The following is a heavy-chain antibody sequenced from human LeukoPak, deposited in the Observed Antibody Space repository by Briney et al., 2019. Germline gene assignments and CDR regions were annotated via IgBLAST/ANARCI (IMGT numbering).Heavy chain of an antibody. CDR2: INPNSGGT. V-gene: IGHV1-2*02. CDR1: GYTFTGYY. J-gene: IGHJ4*02. Sequence: ASVKVSFKASGYTFTGYYMHWVRQAPGQGLEWMGWINPNSGGTNYAQKFQGRVTMTRDTSISTAYMELSRLRSDDTAVYYCARGDYYGSGSYGAFDYWGQGTLVTVSS. D-gene: IGHD3-10*01. CDR3: ARGDYYGSGSYGAFDY.